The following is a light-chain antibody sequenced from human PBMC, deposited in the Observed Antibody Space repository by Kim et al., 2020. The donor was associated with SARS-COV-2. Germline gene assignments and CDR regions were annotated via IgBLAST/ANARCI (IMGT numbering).Light chain of an antibody. J-gene: IGKJ2*03. Sequence: DIQMTQSPSTLSASVGDRVTITCRASQSISSWLAWYQQKPGKAPTLLIYKASSLESGVPSRFSGSGSGTEFTLTISSLQPDDFATYYCQQYNSSPSFGQGTKLEIK. V-gene: IGKV1-5*03. CDR3: QQYNSSPS. CDR2: KAS. CDR1: QSISSW.